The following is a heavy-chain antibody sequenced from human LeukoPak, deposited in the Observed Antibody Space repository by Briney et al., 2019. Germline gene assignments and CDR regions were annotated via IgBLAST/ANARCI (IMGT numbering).Heavy chain of an antibody. CDR2: ISYDGSNK. Sequence: GGSLRLSCAASGFTFSSYGMHWVRQAPGKGLEWVAVISYDGSNKYYADSVKGRFTISRDNSKNTLYLQMNSLRAEDTAVYYCAKFMLGNTMVRGVWEDSDYWGQGTLVTVSS. CDR3: AKFMLGNTMVRGVWEDSDY. CDR1: GFTFSSYG. V-gene: IGHV3-30*18. J-gene: IGHJ4*02. D-gene: IGHD3-10*01.